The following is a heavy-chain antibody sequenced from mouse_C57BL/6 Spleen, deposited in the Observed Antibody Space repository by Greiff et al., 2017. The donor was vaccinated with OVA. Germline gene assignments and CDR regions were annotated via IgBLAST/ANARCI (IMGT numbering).Heavy chain of an antibody. CDR3: ARGDGRYYFDY. Sequence: VKLVESGAELVKPGASVKISCKASGYAFSSYWMNWVKQRPGKGLEWIRQIYPGDGDTNYNGKFKGKATLTADKSSSTAYMQLSSLTSEDSAVYFCARGDGRYYFDYWGQGTTLTVSS. CDR1: GYAFSSYW. V-gene: IGHV1-80*01. CDR2: IYPGDGDT. D-gene: IGHD3-1*01. J-gene: IGHJ2*01.